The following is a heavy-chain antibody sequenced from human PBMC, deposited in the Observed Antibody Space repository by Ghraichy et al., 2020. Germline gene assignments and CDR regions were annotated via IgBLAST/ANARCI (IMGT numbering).Heavy chain of an antibody. CDR2: IIPIFGTA. V-gene: IGHV1-69*13. D-gene: IGHD6-19*01. CDR1: GGTFSSYA. CDR3: AIAPPGYSSGWAYFDY. Sequence: SVKVSCKASGGTFSSYAISWVRQAPGQGLEWMGGIIPIFGTANYAQKFQGRVTITADESTSTAYMELSSLRSEDTAVYYCAIAPPGYSSGWAYFDYWGQGTLVTFSS. J-gene: IGHJ4*02.